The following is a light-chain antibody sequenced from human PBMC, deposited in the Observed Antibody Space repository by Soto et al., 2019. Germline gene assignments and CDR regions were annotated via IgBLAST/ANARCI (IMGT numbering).Light chain of an antibody. CDR2: DVN. CDR3: CSYAGKSYV. J-gene: IGLJ1*01. V-gene: IGLV2-11*01. CDR1: SSDLGAYNS. Sequence: QSVLTQPRSVSGSPGQSVTISCTGTSSDLGAYNSVSWHQQHPGRAPELMIYDVNKRPSGVADRFSGSKSGNTASLTISGLQAEDEADYYCCSYAGKSYVFGTGTKVTVL.